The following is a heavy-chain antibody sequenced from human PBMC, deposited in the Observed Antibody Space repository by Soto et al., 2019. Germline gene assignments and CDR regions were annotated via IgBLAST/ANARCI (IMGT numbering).Heavy chain of an antibody. CDR2: IYYSGST. Sequence: SETLSLTCTVSGGSISRGGYYWSWIRQHPGKGIEWIGYIYYSGSTYYNPSLKSRVNISVDTSKNQFSVKLSSVTAADTAVYYCVKYYDSSGYKYRAGDYFDYWGQGTLVTVSS. CDR3: VKYYDSSGYKYRAGDYFDY. D-gene: IGHD3-22*01. J-gene: IGHJ4*02. V-gene: IGHV4-31*03. CDR1: GGSISRGGYY.